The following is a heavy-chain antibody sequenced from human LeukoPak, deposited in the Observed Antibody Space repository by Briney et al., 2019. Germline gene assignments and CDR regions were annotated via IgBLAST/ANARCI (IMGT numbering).Heavy chain of an antibody. CDR3: AREGYYDSSGHSGFDY. D-gene: IGHD3-22*01. CDR2: INPNSGCT. CDR1: GYTFTGYY. V-gene: IGHV1-2*06. J-gene: IGHJ4*02. Sequence: ASVKVSCKASGYTFTGYYMHWVRQAPGQGLEWMGRINPNSGCTNYAQKFQGRVSMTRGTSIGTAYMEMSRLRSDDTAVYYCAREGYYDSSGHSGFDYWGQGTLVTVSS.